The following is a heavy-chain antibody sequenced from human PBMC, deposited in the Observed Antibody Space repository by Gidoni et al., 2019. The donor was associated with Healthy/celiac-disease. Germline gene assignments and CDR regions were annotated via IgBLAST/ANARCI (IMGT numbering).Heavy chain of an antibody. CDR1: GYSFTSYW. CDR2: IYPGDSDT. Sequence: EVQLVQPGAEVKKPGESLKISCKGSGYSFTSYWIGWVRQMHGKGLEWMGIIYPGDSDTRYSPSFQGQVTISADKSISTAYLQWSSLKASDTAMYYCARRYCSGGSCHRSAFDIWGQGTMVTVSS. D-gene: IGHD2-15*01. CDR3: ARRYCSGGSCHRSAFDI. J-gene: IGHJ3*02. V-gene: IGHV5-51*01.